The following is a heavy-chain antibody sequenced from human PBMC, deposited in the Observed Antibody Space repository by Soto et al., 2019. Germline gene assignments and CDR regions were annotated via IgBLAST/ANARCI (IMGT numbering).Heavy chain of an antibody. CDR1: GDSDSSNSAA. Sequence: SEALSLTCAISGDSDSSNSAAWNWIRQSPSRGLEWLGRTYYRSKWYNDYAVSVKSRITINPDTSKNQFSLQLNSVTPEDTAVYYCARVIVGATFGYYYYGMDVWGQGTTVTVSS. D-gene: IGHD1-26*01. V-gene: IGHV6-1*01. CDR2: TYYRSKWYN. J-gene: IGHJ6*02. CDR3: ARVIVGATFGYYYYGMDV.